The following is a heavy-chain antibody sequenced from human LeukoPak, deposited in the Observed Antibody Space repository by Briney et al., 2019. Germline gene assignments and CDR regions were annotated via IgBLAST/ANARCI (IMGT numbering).Heavy chain of an antibody. D-gene: IGHD1-7*01. CDR2: INWNGGST. J-gene: IGHJ6*03. CDR3: ARERNWNYGRINYYYYYMDV. Sequence: GGSLRLSCAASGFTFDDYGMSWVRQAPGKGLEWVSGINWNGGSTGYADSVKGRFTISRDNAKNSLYLQMNSLRAEDTAVYYCARERNWNYGRINYYYYYMDVWGKGTTVTVSS. CDR1: GFTFDDYG. V-gene: IGHV3-20*04.